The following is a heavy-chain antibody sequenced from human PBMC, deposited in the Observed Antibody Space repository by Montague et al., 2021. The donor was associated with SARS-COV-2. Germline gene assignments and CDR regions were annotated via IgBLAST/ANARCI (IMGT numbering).Heavy chain of an antibody. V-gene: IGHV4-39*01. CDR1: GGSISSSSYY. CDR2: IYYSGST. J-gene: IGHJ3*02. Sequence: SETLSLTCTVSGGSISSSSYYWGWIRQPPGKGLEWIGSIYYSGSTYYNPSLKSRGTISVDTSKNQFSLKLSSVTAADTAVYYCARSPTSYYYDSKAAPATPDAFDIWGQGTMVTVSS. CDR3: ARSPTSYYYDSKAAPATPDAFDI. D-gene: IGHD3-22*01.